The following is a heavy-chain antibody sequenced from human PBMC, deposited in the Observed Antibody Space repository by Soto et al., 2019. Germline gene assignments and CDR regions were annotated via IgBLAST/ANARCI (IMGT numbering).Heavy chain of an antibody. Sequence: SETLSLTCTVSSGSISSRYWSWVRQPPGKGLEWIGYLYYTGSTNYNASLKSQVTMSLDTSKNQFSLMLTSVTAADTAVYYCARVGATVTSQALGFDHWGQGILVTVSS. CDR2: LYYTGST. V-gene: IGHV4-59*11. CDR3: ARVGATVTSQALGFDH. J-gene: IGHJ4*02. CDR1: SGSISSRY. D-gene: IGHD4-17*01.